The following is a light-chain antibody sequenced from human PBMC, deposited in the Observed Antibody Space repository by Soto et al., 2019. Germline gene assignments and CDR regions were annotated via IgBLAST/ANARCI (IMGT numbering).Light chain of an antibody. CDR2: AAS. CDR3: QQSHSIPYI. J-gene: IGKJ2*01. CDR1: QTISTY. V-gene: IGKV1-39*01. Sequence: DIQMTQSPSSLSASVGDRVTITCRASQTISTYVNWYQQKPGKAPKLLIYAASSLQSGVPSRFSGSGSGTDFTLTISSLQPEDFATYFCQQSHSIPYIFGQGTKLQLK.